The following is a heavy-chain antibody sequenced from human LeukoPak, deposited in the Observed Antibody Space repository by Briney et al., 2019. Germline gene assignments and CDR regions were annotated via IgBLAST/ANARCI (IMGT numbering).Heavy chain of an antibody. Sequence: ASVKVSCKASGGTFSSYAISWVRQAPGQGLEWMGWISAYNGNTNYAQNLQGRVTMTTDTSTNTAYMELRSLRYDDTAVYYCARDPGFLITGTYLDYWGQGTLVAVSS. CDR2: ISAYNGNT. V-gene: IGHV1-18*01. J-gene: IGHJ4*02. D-gene: IGHD1-20*01. CDR1: GGTFSSYA. CDR3: ARDPGFLITGTYLDY.